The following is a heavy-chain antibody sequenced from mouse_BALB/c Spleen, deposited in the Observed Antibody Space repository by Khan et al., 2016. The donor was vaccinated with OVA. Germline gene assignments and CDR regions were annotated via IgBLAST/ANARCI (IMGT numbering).Heavy chain of an antibody. V-gene: IGHV1-85*01. J-gene: IGHJ3*01. CDR1: GYTFTSYD. Sequence: QVQLKQSGAELVKPGASVKLSCKASGYTFTSYDINWVRQRPEQGLEWIGWMFPGDGSTKYNENFKGKATLTTDKSSSTAYMQLSRLTSEDSGAYVGERGGYGGFAYWGQGTLVTVSA. D-gene: IGHD2-14*01. CDR3: ERGGYGGFAY. CDR2: MFPGDGST.